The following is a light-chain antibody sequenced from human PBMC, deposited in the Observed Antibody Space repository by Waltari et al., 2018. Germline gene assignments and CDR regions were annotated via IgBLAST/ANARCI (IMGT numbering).Light chain of an antibody. J-gene: IGKJ5*01. V-gene: IGKV2D-29*02. CDR1: QSHLHSNVQTY. Sequence: IVMTQTPLSLSVTPGQPASISCKSSQSHLHSNVQTYLYWYLQKLGQSPQILSYEVSNRCSGVTDKLSGSGSGTEFTRKISRVEAEVVWVYFCMQSIQLLSITFGQGTRLEIK. CDR3: MQSIQLLSIT. CDR2: EVS.